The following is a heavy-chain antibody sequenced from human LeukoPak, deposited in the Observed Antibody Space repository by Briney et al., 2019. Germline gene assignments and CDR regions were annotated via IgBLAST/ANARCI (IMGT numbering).Heavy chain of an antibody. CDR3: ARVEVVPAAIQDAFDI. V-gene: IGHV4-39*01. CDR1: GGSISSSSYY. D-gene: IGHD2-2*02. CDR2: IYYSGST. J-gene: IGHJ3*02. Sequence: SETLSLTCTVSGGSISSSSYYWGWIRQPPGKGLEWIGSIYYSGSTYYNPSLKSRDTISVDTSKNQFSLKLSSVTAADTAVYYCARVEVVPAAIQDAFDIWGQGTMVTVSS.